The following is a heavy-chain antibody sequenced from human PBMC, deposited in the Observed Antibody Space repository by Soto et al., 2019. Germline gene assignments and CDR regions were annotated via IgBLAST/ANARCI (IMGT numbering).Heavy chain of an antibody. CDR2: INPNSGGT. J-gene: IGHJ6*02. Sequence: ASVKVSCKASGYTFTGYYMHWVRQAPGQGLEWMGWINPNSGGTNYAQKFQGWVTMTRDTSISTAYMELSRLRSDDTAVYYCARGCSSTSVYYYYGMDVWGQGTTVT. CDR3: ARGCSSTSVYYYYGMDV. CDR1: GYTFTGYY. V-gene: IGHV1-2*04. D-gene: IGHD2-2*01.